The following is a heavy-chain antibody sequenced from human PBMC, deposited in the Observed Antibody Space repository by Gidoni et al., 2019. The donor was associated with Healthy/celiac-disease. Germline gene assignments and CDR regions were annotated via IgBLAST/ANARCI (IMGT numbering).Heavy chain of an antibody. CDR3: VKSNLEVGPHFDY. J-gene: IGHJ4*02. D-gene: IGHD2-15*01. CDR2: ISSNGGST. Sequence: EVQLVESGGGLVQPGGSLRLSCSAAGFTFSSYAMHWVRQAPGKGLEYVSAISSNGGSTYYADSVKGRFTISRDNSKNTLYLQMSSLRAEDTAVYYCVKSNLEVGPHFDYWGQGTLVTVFS. V-gene: IGHV3-64D*06. CDR1: GFTFSSYA.